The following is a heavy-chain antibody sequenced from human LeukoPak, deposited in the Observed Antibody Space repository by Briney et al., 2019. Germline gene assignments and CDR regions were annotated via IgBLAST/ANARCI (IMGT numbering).Heavy chain of an antibody. V-gene: IGHV1-2*02. CDR2: INPNSCGT. CDR1: GYTFTDYY. D-gene: IGHD2-2*01. CDR3: ARDGGEDIVVVPAAMGQNRGRIFDY. J-gene: IGHJ4*02. Sequence: GASVNVSCKACGYTFTDYYMHWVGQAPGQGLEWMGLINPNSCGTNYAQKFQGRVTMTRDTSISTAYMELSRLRSDDTAVYYCARDGGEDIVVVPAAMGQNRGRIFDYWGQGTLVTVSS.